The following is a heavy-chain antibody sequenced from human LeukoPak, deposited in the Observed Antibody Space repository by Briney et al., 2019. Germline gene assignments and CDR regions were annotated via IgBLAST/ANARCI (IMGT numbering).Heavy chain of an antibody. CDR2: IYYSGNT. V-gene: IGHV4-39*01. CDR1: GDSISSSSYY. D-gene: IGHD6-19*01. J-gene: IGHJ4*02. CDR3: ARHTSSGWIEFDY. Sequence: SETLSLTCNVSGDSISSSSYYWGWIRQPPGKGLEWIGSIYYSGNTYYNPSLKSRVTISVDTSKNQFSLKVSSVTAADTAVYYRARHTSSGWIEFDYWGQGTLVTVSS.